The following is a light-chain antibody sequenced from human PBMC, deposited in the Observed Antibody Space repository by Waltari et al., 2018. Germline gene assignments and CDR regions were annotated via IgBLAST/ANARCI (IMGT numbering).Light chain of an antibody. CDR2: GAS. CDR3: QQSTT. CDR1: QSVSSN. Sequence: EIVMTQSPATLYVSPGARAPLSCRSSQSVSSNLAWYQQKPGQAPRLLIYGASTRATGIPARFSGSGSGTEFTLTISSLQSEDFAVYYCQQSTTFGQGTKVEIK. V-gene: IGKV3-15*01. J-gene: IGKJ1*01.